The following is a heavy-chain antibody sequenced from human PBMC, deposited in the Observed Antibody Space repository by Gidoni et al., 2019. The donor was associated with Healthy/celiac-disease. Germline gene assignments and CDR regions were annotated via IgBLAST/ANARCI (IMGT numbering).Heavy chain of an antibody. J-gene: IGHJ4*02. D-gene: IGHD4-17*01. CDR2: IYSGGST. CDR1: GFPFSSNY. Sequence: EVQLVESGGGLVQPGGSLRLSCEASGFPFSSNYMSWVRQAPGKGLEWVSVIYSGGSTYYADSVKGRFTISRDNSKNTLYLQMNSLRAEDTAVYYCARAVAPAWGYGDPENDYWGQGTLVTVSS. V-gene: IGHV3-66*01. CDR3: ARAVAPAWGYGDPENDY.